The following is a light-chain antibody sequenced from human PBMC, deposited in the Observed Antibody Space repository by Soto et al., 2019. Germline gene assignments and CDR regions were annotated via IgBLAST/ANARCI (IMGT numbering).Light chain of an antibody. CDR1: RTDVDGYDY. CDR2: DVN. V-gene: IGLV2-14*03. CDR3: SSYTASAPFYI. Sequence: QSALTQPASVSGSPGQSIPLSCTGARTDVDGYDYVTWYQQHPGQAPKLMIYDVNNRPSGVSHRFSGSKSGDTASLTISGLQAEDDDDYYCSSYTASAPFYIFGTGTKVTVL. J-gene: IGLJ1*01.